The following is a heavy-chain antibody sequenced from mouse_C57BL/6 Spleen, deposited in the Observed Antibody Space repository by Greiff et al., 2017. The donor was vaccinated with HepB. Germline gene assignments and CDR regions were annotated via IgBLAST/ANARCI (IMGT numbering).Heavy chain of an antibody. J-gene: IGHJ4*01. V-gene: IGHV5-17*01. D-gene: IGHD2-2*01. CDR3: ASDGYGDYYAMDY. CDR2: ISSGSSTI. CDR1: GFTFSDYG. Sequence: EVMLVESGGGLVKPGGSLKLSCAASGFTFSDYGMHWVRQAPEKGLEWVAYISSGSSTIYYADTVKGRFTISRDNAKNTLFLQMTSLRSEDTAMYYCASDGYGDYYAMDYWGQGTSVTVSS.